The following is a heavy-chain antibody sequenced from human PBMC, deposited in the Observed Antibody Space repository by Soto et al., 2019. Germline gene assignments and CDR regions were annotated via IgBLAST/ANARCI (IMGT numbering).Heavy chain of an antibody. CDR1: GGTFSSYA. Sequence: QVQLVQSGAEVKKPGSSVKVSCKASGGTFSSYAISWVRQAPGQGLEWMGGLIPIFGTANYAQKFQGRVTITADESTSTAYKELSSLRSEDTAVYYCARGGRRGYCSGTSCYSMDVWGQGTTVTVSS. J-gene: IGHJ6*02. CDR2: LIPIFGTA. V-gene: IGHV1-69*01. D-gene: IGHD2-2*02. CDR3: ARGGRRGYCSGTSCYSMDV.